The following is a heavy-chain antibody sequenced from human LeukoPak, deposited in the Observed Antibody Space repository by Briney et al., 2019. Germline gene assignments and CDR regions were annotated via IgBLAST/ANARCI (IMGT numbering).Heavy chain of an antibody. Sequence: GGSLRLSCAASGFTFSSYAMHWVRQAPGKGLEWVSSISSSSSYIYYADSVKGRFTISRDNAKNSLYLQMNSLRAEDTAVYYCAREKYCSSTSCYGFDYWGQGTLVTVSS. CDR2: ISSSSSYI. V-gene: IGHV3-21*01. CDR1: GFTFSSYA. CDR3: AREKYCSSTSCYGFDY. D-gene: IGHD2-2*01. J-gene: IGHJ4*02.